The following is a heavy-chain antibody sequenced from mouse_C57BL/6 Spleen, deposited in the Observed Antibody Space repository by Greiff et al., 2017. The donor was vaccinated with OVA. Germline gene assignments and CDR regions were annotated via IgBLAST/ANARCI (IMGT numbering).Heavy chain of an antibody. CDR2: ISGGGGNT. D-gene: IGHD1-1*01. CDR3: ARQRYYGSSFYYFDY. CDR1: GFTFSSYT. Sequence: EVQGVESGGGLVKPGGSLKLSCAASGFTFSSYTMSWVRQTPEKRLEWVATISGGGGNTYYPDSVKGRFTISRDNAKNTLYLQMSSLRSEDTALYYCARQRYYGSSFYYFDYWGQGTTLTVSS. V-gene: IGHV5-9*01. J-gene: IGHJ2*01.